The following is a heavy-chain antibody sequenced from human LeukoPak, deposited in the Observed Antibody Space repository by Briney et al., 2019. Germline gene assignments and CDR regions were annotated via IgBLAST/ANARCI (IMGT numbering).Heavy chain of an antibody. Sequence: KPGGSLRLSCAASGFTFSNAWMSWVRQPPGKGLEWIGEINHSGSTNCNPSLKSRVTISVDTSKNQFSLKLSSVTAADTAVYYCARTTKYQFKWAGFDPWGQGTLVTVSS. V-gene: IGHV4-34*01. CDR1: GFTFSNAW. CDR3: ARTTKYQFKWAGFDP. CDR2: INHSGST. J-gene: IGHJ5*02. D-gene: IGHD2-2*01.